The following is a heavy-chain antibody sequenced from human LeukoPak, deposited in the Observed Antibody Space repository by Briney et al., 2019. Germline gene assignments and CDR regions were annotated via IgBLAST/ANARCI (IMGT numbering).Heavy chain of an antibody. CDR1: GYTFTSYG. CDR2: ISAYNGNT. CDR3: ARGVDGSGSYYIHFNYYMDV. Sequence: ASVKVSCKASGYTFTSYGISWVRQAPGQGLEWMGWISAYNGNTNYAQKLQGRVTMTTDTSTSTANMELRSLRSDDTAVYYCARGVDGSGSYYIHFNYYMDVWGKGTTVTVSS. D-gene: IGHD3-10*01. V-gene: IGHV1-18*01. J-gene: IGHJ6*03.